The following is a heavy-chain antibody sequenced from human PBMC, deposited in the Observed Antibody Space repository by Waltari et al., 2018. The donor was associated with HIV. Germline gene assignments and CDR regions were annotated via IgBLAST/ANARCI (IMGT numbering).Heavy chain of an antibody. CDR1: GFSFRTSW. J-gene: IGHJ3*02. Sequence: EVQLVESGGGLVQPGGSLRLSCAASGFSFRTSWLSWFRQAPGKGLEWVANIKEDGNEEYYVDSVKGRFTISRDNAKSSLFLQMDSLSAEDTAVYHCARGAVYSSGPYDAFDIWGQGTMVTVSA. CDR2: IKEDGNEE. D-gene: IGHD6-19*01. V-gene: IGHV3-7*01. CDR3: ARGAVYSSGPYDAFDI.